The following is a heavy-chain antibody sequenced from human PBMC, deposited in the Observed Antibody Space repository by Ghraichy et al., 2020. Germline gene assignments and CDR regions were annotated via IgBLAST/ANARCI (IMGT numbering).Heavy chain of an antibody. CDR1: GFTFSHVW. V-gene: IGHV3-15*01. CDR2: IKRKSDGETT. D-gene: IGHD2-2*01. Sequence: GVLRLSCTASGFTFSHVWMTWVRQAPGKGLEWVGRIKRKSDGETTEYAAPVKGRFTISRDDSQNTLYLQMNSLKTEDTAVYFCATDAYCSSTTCPLALDNWGQGTLVTVSS. J-gene: IGHJ4*02. CDR3: ATDAYCSSTTCPLALDN.